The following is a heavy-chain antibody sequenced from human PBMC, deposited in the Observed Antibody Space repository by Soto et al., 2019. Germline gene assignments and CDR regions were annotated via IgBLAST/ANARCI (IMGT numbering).Heavy chain of an antibody. Sequence: GGSLILSCAAYGFTFSSYSMSWVRQAPGKGLEWVSAISGSGGSTYYADSVKGRFTISRDNSKNTLCLQMNSLRAEDTAVYYCAKVYDFWSGPVDYWGQGTLVTVS. CDR3: AKVYDFWSGPVDY. V-gene: IGHV3-23*01. CDR1: GFTFSSYS. D-gene: IGHD3-3*01. J-gene: IGHJ4*02. CDR2: ISGSGGST.